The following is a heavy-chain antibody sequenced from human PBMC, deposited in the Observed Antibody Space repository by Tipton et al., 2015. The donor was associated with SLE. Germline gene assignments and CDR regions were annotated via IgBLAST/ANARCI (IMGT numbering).Heavy chain of an antibody. Sequence: RSLRLSCTASGFIFDDYVVHWVRQAPGKGLEWVAGIRWNSDTIAYADSVRGRFTISRDNAKNSLFLQMDSLRAEDTAMYYCARDAHVDFSHFEYWGLGTLVTVSS. CDR1: GFIFDDYV. CDR3: ARDAHVDFSHFEY. D-gene: IGHD4-17*01. J-gene: IGHJ4*02. CDR2: IRWNSDTI. V-gene: IGHV3-9*01.